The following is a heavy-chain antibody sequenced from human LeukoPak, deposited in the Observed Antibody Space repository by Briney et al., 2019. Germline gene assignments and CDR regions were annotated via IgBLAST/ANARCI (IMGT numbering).Heavy chain of an antibody. Sequence: SETLSLTCTVSGGSISSYYWSWIRQPAGKGLEWIGRIYTSGSTNYNPSLKSRVTMSVDTSKNQFSLKLSSVTAADTAVYYCARDYLFDGTEAATVLGWFDPWGQGTLVTVSS. CDR1: GGSISSYY. V-gene: IGHV4-4*07. CDR2: IYTSGST. J-gene: IGHJ5*02. CDR3: ARDYLFDGTEAATVLGWFDP. D-gene: IGHD5-18*01.